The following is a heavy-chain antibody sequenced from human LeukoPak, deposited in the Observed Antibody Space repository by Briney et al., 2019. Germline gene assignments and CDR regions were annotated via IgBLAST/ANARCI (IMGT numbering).Heavy chain of an antibody. J-gene: IGHJ3*02. Sequence: SETLSLTCTVSGYSISSGYYWGWIRQPPGKGLEWIDSIHHSGRTFYNPSLKSRVTISVDTSKNQFSLKLSSVTAADTAVYYCARSSDSSSWDDAFDIWGQGTMVIVSS. D-gene: IGHD6-13*01. V-gene: IGHV4-38-2*02. CDR3: ARSSDSSSWDDAFDI. CDR2: IHHSGRT. CDR1: GYSISSGYY.